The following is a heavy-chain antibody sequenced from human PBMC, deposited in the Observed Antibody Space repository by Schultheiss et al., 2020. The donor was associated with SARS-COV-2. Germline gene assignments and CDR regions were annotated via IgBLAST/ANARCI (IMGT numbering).Heavy chain of an antibody. V-gene: IGHV1-2*06. D-gene: IGHD5-12*01. Sequence: ASVKVSCKASGYTFTGYYMHWVRQAPGQGLEWMGRINPNSGGTNYAQKFQGRVTMTRDTSISTAYMELSRLRSDDTAVYYCARDPGREYSGYDPKGMDVWGQGTTVTVSS. CDR1: GYTFTGYY. CDR2: INPNSGGT. J-gene: IGHJ6*02. CDR3: ARDPGREYSGYDPKGMDV.